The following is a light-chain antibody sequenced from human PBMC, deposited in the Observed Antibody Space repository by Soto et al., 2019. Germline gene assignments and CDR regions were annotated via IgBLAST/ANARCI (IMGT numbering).Light chain of an antibody. J-gene: IGKJ5*01. CDR2: KAS. CDR3: QQYSKWPIT. V-gene: IGKV1-5*03. Sequence: DIQITPAPSTLSASVVARVTSTCRARQSISSWLAWYQQKPGKAPKLLIYKASSLESGVASRFSGSGSGTAFTLTISSLQPEGFAVYYCQQYSKWPITFGQGTRLAI. CDR1: QSISSW.